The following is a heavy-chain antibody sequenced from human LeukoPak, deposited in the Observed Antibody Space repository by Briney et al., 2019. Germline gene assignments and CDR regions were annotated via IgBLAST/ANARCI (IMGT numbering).Heavy chain of an antibody. CDR3: ARSSDRVGDAFDI. J-gene: IGHJ3*02. CDR2: IVVGSGNT. D-gene: IGHD3-10*01. V-gene: IGHV1-58*01. Sequence: SVKVSCKASGFTFTSSAVQWVRQARGQRLEWIGWIVVGSGNTNYAQKFQERVTITRDMSTSTAYMELSSLRSEDTAVYYCARSSDRVGDAFDIWGQGTMVTVSS. CDR1: GFTFTSSA.